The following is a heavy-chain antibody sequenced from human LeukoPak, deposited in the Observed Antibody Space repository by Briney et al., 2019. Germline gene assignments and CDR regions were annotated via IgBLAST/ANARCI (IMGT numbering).Heavy chain of an antibody. J-gene: IGHJ4*02. CDR1: GGSIRSYY. Sequence: SETLSLTCTVSGGSIRSYYCSWIRHPPANGLEWIGHIYSGRPKYNPSIASRVTISVDTSKNQFSLKLSSVTAADTAVYYCARHRGSSGWYYFDYWGQGTLVTVSS. V-gene: IGHV4-59*08. CDR2: IYSGRP. CDR3: ARHRGSSGWYYFDY. D-gene: IGHD6-19*01.